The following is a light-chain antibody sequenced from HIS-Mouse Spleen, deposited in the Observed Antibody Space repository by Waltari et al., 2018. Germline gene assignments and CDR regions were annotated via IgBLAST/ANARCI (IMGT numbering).Light chain of an antibody. Sequence: SYELTKPPSVSVSPGQTASIPCSGDKLGDKYACWYQQKPGQSPVLVIYQDSKRPSGIPERFSGSNSGNTATLTISGTQAMDEADYYCQAWDSSTANVVFGGGTKLTVL. V-gene: IGLV3-1*01. J-gene: IGLJ2*01. CDR1: KLGDKY. CDR3: QAWDSSTANVV. CDR2: QDS.